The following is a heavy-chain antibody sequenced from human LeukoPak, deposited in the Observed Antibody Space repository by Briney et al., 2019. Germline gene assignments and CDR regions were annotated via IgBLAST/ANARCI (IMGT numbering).Heavy chain of an antibody. J-gene: IGHJ4*02. CDR3: ARDCSSTSCYRYYFDY. CDR2: IYTSGST. V-gene: IGHV4-4*07. Sequence: SETLSLTDTASGVSISSYYWSWIRQPAGKGQEWIGRIYTSGSTNDNPPLTSRVTMSVDTSKNQFSLKLSSVTAADKAVYYCARDCSSTSCYRYYFDYWGQGTLVTVSS. CDR1: GVSISSYY. D-gene: IGHD2-2*01.